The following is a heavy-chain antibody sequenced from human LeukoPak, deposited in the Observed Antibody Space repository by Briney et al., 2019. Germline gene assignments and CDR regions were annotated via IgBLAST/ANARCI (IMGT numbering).Heavy chain of an antibody. CDR3: AREILVPAAFPAFDP. CDR1: GGTFSSYA. Sequence: SVKVSCKASGGTFSSYAISWVRQAPGQGLEWMGGIIPIFGTANYAQKFQGRVTITADESTSTAYMELSSLRSEDTAVYYCAREILVPAAFPAFDPWGQGTLVTVSS. J-gene: IGHJ5*02. V-gene: IGHV1-69*13. D-gene: IGHD2-2*01. CDR2: IIPIFGTA.